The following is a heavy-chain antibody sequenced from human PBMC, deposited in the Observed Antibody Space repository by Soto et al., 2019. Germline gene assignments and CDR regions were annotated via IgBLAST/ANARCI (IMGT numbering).Heavy chain of an antibody. V-gene: IGHV5-10-1*01. CDR3: ATSSSYYYDSSGYYQP. J-gene: IGHJ4*02. D-gene: IGHD3-22*01. CDR2: IDPSDSYT. CDR1: GYSFTSYW. Sequence: PGESLKISCKGSGYSFTSYWISWVRQMPGKGLEWMWRIDPSDSYTNYSPSFQGHVTISADKSISTAYLQWSSLKASDTAMYYCATSSSYYYDSSGYYQPWGQGTLVTVSS.